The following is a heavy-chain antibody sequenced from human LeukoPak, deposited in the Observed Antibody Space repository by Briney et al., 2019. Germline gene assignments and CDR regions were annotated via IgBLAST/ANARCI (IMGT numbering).Heavy chain of an antibody. CDR2: IIESGGRT. CDR1: GFTFSSYA. V-gene: IGHV3-23*01. CDR3: ARHQGYSYALFDY. D-gene: IGHD5-18*01. Sequence: GGSLRLSCAASGFTFSSYAMHWVRQAPGKGLEWVSVIIESGGRTYYADSVKGRFTISRDNSKNTLYLQMNSLTAEDTAVYYCARHQGYSYALFDYWGPGTLVTVSS. J-gene: IGHJ4*02.